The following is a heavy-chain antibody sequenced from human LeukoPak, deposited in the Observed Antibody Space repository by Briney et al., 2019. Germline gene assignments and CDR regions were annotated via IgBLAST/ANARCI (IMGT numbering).Heavy chain of an antibody. V-gene: IGHV3-64*01. J-gene: IGHJ4*02. CDR2: ISSDGGST. Sequence: GGSLRLSCAASGFTFSSYAMYWVRQAPGKGLELVSAISSDGGSTYFANSVKGRFTISRDNSKNTLFLQMGSLRAEDMAFYYCARKSSPSVMTGTIPDYFDHWGQGTLVSVSS. CDR3: ARKSSPSVMTGTIPDYFDH. CDR1: GFTFSSYA. D-gene: IGHD1-1*01.